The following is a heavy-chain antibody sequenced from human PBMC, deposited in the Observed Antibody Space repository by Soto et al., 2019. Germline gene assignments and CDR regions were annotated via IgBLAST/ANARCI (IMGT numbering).Heavy chain of an antibody. Sequence: QVQLVESGGGLVKPGGSLRLSCAASGFTFSDYYMSWIRQAPGKGLEWVSYISSSSSYTNYADSVKGRFTICRDNAKNSLYLQMNSLRAEDTAVYYCARGAVPATATSPWFDPWGQGTLVTVSS. CDR3: ARGAVPATATSPWFDP. D-gene: IGHD2-2*01. CDR1: GFTFSDYY. V-gene: IGHV3-11*06. CDR2: ISSSSSYT. J-gene: IGHJ5*02.